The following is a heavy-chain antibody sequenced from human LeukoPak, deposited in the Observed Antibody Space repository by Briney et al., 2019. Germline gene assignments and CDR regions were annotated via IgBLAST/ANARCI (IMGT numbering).Heavy chain of an antibody. CDR3: AREPGPLDY. J-gene: IGHJ4*02. Sequence: GGSLRLSCAASGFTFSNYWMTWVRQAPGKGLEWVANIKQNGNEKYYVDSVKGRFTISRDNAKNSLYLQMNSLRAEDTAVYYCAREPGPLDYWGQGTLVVVSS. V-gene: IGHV3-7*04. CDR1: GFTFSNYW. CDR2: IKQNGNEK.